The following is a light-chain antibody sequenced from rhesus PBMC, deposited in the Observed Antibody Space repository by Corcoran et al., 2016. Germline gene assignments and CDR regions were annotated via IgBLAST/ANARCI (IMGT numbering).Light chain of an antibody. CDR1: QGFRSF. CDR3: PQRNFQPPT. Sequence: DIQLTQSPSSLSASVGDRVTITCRASQGFRSFLAWYQQKPGKAPKLLIYDASNLQRGVPSRLSGSGSVTAFTLSISSLQTADFAVYYCPQRNFQPPTFGQGTKVEIK. CDR2: DAS. V-gene: IGKV1-38*01. J-gene: IGKJ1*01.